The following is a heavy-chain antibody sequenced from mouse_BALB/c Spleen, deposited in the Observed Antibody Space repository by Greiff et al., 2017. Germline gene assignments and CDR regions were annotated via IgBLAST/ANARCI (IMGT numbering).Heavy chain of an antibody. V-gene: IGHV5-9*03. CDR1: GFTFSSYT. CDR3: ARYERLRRYAMDY. J-gene: IGHJ4*01. CDR2: ISSGGSYT. Sequence: EVMLVESGGGLVKPGGSLKLSCAASGFTFSSYTMSWVRQTPEKRLEWVATISSGGSYTYYPDSVKGRFTISRDNAKNNLYLQMSSLRSEDTALYYCARYERLRRYAMDYWGQGTSVTVSS. D-gene: IGHD2-4*01.